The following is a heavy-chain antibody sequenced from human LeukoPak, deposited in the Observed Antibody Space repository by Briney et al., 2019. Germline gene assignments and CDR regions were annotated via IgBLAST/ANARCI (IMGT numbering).Heavy chain of an antibody. CDR2: IKQDGSEK. J-gene: IGHJ4*02. CDR1: EFTFSSYD. CDR3: AREWQGGIAAAGTRIEGDY. D-gene: IGHD6-13*01. Sequence: PGGSLRLSCAASEFTFSSYDIIWVRQAPGKGLEWVANIKQDGSEKNYVDSVKGRFTISRDNAENSLFLQMNSLRVEDTAVYYCAREWQGGIAAAGTRIEGDYWGQGTLVAVSS. V-gene: IGHV3-7*01.